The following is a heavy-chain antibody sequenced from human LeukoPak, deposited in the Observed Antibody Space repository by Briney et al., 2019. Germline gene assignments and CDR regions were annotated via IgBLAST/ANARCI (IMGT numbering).Heavy chain of an antibody. CDR1: GGSISSYY. CDR2: IYYSGST. J-gene: IGHJ6*03. CDR3: AREYYYDSSGYYGTYYYYYMDV. D-gene: IGHD3-22*01. Sequence: SETLSLTCTVSGGSISSYYWSWIRQPPGKGLEWIGYIYYSGSTNYNPSLKSRVTISVDTSKNQFSLKLSSVTAADTAVYYCAREYYYDSSGYYGTYYYYYMDVWGKGTTVTVSS. V-gene: IGHV4-59*01.